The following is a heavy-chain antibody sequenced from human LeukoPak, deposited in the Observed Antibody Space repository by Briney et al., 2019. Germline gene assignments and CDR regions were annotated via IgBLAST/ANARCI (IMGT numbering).Heavy chain of an antibody. CDR3: ARALERRGGWFDP. CDR2: IYTSGST. J-gene: IGHJ5*02. V-gene: IGHV4-61*02. D-gene: IGHD1-1*01. Sequence: SETLSLTCTVSGGSISSGSYYWSWIRQPAGKGLEWIGRIYTSGSTNYNPSLKSRVTISVDTSKNQFSLKLSSVTAADTAVYYCARALERRGGWFDPWGQGTLVTVSS. CDR1: GGSISSGSYY.